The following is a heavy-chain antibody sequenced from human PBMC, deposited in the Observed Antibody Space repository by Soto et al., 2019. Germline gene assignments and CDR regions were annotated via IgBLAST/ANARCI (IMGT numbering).Heavy chain of an antibody. Sequence: SETLSLTCVVSNFPISGGYYWGWIRQSPGKGLEWIASIYRSGTTSYNPSLKSRVTISVDPSKNQFSLMLTAVPAADTAVYYCARTHSGSYYSVFNYWGRGSLVTVSS. CDR3: ARTHSGSYYSVFNY. D-gene: IGHD1-26*01. CDR1: NFPISGGYY. J-gene: IGHJ4*02. CDR2: IYRSGTT. V-gene: IGHV4-38-2*01.